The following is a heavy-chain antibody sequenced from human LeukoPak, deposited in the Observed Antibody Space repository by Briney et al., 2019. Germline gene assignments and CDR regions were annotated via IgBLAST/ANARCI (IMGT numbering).Heavy chain of an antibody. J-gene: IGHJ4*02. CDR1: SGSIGSYY. D-gene: IGHD2-15*01. CDR2: VYYSGST. Sequence: SETLSLTCTVTSGSIGSYYWSWIRRPPGKGLEWIEYVYYSGSTNYNPSLKSRVTISVDTSKNQLSLKLTSVTAADTAVYYCARDRGDITPTTVFDYWGQGTLVTVSS. V-gene: IGHV4-59*01. CDR3: ARDRGDITPTTVFDY.